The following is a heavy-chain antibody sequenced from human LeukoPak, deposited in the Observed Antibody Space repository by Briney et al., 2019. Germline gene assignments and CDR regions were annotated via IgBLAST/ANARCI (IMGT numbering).Heavy chain of an antibody. V-gene: IGHV3-33*01. CDR2: IWYDGSNK. D-gene: IGHD1-26*01. CDR3: AAHHGELGYFDY. CDR1: GFTFSSYG. J-gene: IGHJ4*02. Sequence: GRSLRLSCAASGFTFSSYGMHWVRQAPGKGLEWVAVIWYDGSNKYYADSVKGRFTIPRDNSKNTLYLQMNSLRAEDTAVYYCAAHHGELGYFDYWRQGTLVTVSS.